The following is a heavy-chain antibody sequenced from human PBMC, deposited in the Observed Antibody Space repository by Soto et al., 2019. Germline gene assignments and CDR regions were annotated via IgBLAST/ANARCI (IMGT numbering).Heavy chain of an antibody. J-gene: IGHJ1*01. D-gene: IGHD2-21*02. CDR3: ARDRPAYCGGDCYSEYFQH. CDR2: ISSSSSYI. V-gene: IGHV3-21*01. CDR1: GFTFSSYS. Sequence: EVQLVESGGGLVKPGGSLRLSCAASGFTFSSYSMNWVRQAPGKGLGWVSSISSSSSYIYYADSVKGRFTISGDNAKNSLYLQMNSLRAEDTAVYYCARDRPAYCGGDCYSEYFQHWGQGTLVTVSS.